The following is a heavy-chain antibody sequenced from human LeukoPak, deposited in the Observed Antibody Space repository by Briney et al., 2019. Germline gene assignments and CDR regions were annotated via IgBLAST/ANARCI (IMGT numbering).Heavy chain of an antibody. J-gene: IGHJ4*02. Sequence: GSLRLSCAASGFTFSSYGMSWIRQPPGKGLEWIGEINHSGSTNYNPSLTSRVTISVSTTKKQFSLMLSSVTAADTAVYYCARGPTYYDILTGYYQTSIGCDYWGQGTLVTVSS. D-gene: IGHD3-9*01. CDR2: INHSGST. CDR1: GFTFSSYG. V-gene: IGHV4-34*01. CDR3: ARGPTYYDILTGYYQTSIGCDY.